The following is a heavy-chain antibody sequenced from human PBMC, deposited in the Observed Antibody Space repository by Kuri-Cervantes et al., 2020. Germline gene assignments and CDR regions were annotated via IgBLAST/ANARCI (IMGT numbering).Heavy chain of an antibody. Sequence: GGSLRLSCAASGFTFSDYYMSWIRQAPGKGLEWVSSISGTSSHTFYADSVKGRFTISRDNAKNSLYLQMNSLRAEDTAVYYCARVGENGGYALWYFDFWGQGTLVTVSS. D-gene: IGHD5-12*01. V-gene: IGHV3-11*06. CDR3: ARVGENGGYALWYFDF. CDR1: GFTFSDYY. J-gene: IGHJ4*02. CDR2: ISGTSSHT.